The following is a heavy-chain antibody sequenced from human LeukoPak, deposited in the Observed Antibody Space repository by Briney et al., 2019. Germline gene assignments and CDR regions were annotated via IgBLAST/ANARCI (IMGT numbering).Heavy chain of an antibody. CDR1: GFTFSSYA. J-gene: IGHJ4*02. D-gene: IGHD2-21*02. CDR3: ARAELLSLDY. Sequence: GGSLRLSCAASGFTFSSYAMSWVRQAPGKGLEWVSAISGSGGSTYYADSVKGRFTISRDNSKNTPYLQMNSLRAEDTAVYYCARAELLSLDYWGQGTLVTVSS. CDR2: ISGSGGST. V-gene: IGHV3-23*01.